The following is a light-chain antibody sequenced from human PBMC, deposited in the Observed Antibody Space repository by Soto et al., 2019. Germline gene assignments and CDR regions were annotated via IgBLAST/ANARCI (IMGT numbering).Light chain of an antibody. CDR1: TSNIGSNS. Sequence: QSVLSQPPSASGTPGQRVTISCSGRTSNIGSNSVTWYQQLQGTAPKVVIYSNDQWPSGVPDRFSGSKSGSSASLAISGLQSEDEADYYCAAWDDSPNGPVFGGGTMLTVL. CDR3: AAWDDSPNGPV. CDR2: SND. J-gene: IGLJ3*02. V-gene: IGLV1-44*01.